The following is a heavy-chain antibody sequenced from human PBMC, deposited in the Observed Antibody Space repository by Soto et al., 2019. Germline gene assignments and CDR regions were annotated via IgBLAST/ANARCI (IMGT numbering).Heavy chain of an antibody. CDR3: ARMGYCSGGSCSRPFWFDP. V-gene: IGHV1-18*01. Sequence: ASVTVSCKASGYTFTSYGISWVRQAPGQGLEWMGWISAYNGNTNYAQKLQGRVTMTTDTSTSTAYMELRSLRSDDTAVYYCARMGYCSGGSCSRPFWFDPRGQGTLVTVS. J-gene: IGHJ5*02. CDR2: ISAYNGNT. D-gene: IGHD2-15*01. CDR1: GYTFTSYG.